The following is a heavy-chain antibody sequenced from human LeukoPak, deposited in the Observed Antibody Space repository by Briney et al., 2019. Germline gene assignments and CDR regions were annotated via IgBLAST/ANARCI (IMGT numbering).Heavy chain of an antibody. Sequence: GRSLRLSCAASGFTFSSYAMHWVRQAPGKGLECVAVISYGGSNKYYADSVKGRFTISRDNSKNTLYLQMNSLSTEDTAVYYCARDWGSSGYYYFDYWGQGTLVTVSS. CDR3: ARDWGSSGYYYFDY. V-gene: IGHV3-30*01. D-gene: IGHD3-22*01. CDR2: ISYGGSNK. J-gene: IGHJ4*02. CDR1: GFTFSSYA.